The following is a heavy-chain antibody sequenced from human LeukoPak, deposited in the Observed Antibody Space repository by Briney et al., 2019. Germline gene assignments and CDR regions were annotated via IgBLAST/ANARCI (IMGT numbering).Heavy chain of an antibody. CDR3: ARDLLHYDSSGYYSTDY. J-gene: IGHJ4*02. CDR1: GFTFSNYS. D-gene: IGHD3-22*01. CDR2: ISSSSIYI. V-gene: IGHV3-21*01. Sequence: GGSLRLSCAASGFTFSNYSMNWVRQAPGKGLEWVSSISSSSIYIYYADSMKGRFTISRGNAKNTLYLQMNSLRAEDTAVYYCARDLLHYDSSGYYSTDYWGQGTLVTVSS.